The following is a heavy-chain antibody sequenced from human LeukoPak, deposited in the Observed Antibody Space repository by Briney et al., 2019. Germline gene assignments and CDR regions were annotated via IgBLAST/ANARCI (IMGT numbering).Heavy chain of an antibody. CDR1: GGSISSGGYY. CDR3: ARAYTIFGVNFDY. J-gene: IGHJ4*02. D-gene: IGHD3-3*01. V-gene: IGHV4-31*03. CDR2: IYYSGST. Sequence: SETLSLTCTVSGGSISSGGYYWSWIRQHPGKGLEWIGYIYYSGSTYYNPSLKSRVTISVDTSKSQFSLKLSSVTAADTAVYYCARAYTIFGVNFDYWGQGTLVTVSS.